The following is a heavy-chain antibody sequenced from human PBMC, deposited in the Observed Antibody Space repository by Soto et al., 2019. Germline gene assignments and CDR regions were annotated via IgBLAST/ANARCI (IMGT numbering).Heavy chain of an antibody. CDR2: IQYDGSYQ. D-gene: IGHD6-13*01. J-gene: IGHJ5*02. CDR1: GFTFRSHA. CDR3: VAELVPRNFAX. V-gene: IGHV3-30*02. Sequence: GGSLRLSCAASGFTFRSHAMHWVRQAPGKGLEWVSMIQYDGSYQNYVDSVKGRFTISRDNSQSTVFLQMSSLSPEDTAFYFCVAELVPRNFAXWGQATLVTVSX.